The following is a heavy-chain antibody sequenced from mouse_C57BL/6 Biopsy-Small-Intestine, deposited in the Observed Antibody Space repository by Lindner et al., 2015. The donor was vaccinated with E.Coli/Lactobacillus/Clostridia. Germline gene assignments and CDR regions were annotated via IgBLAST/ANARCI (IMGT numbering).Heavy chain of an antibody. CDR1: GYTFTNYW. CDR3: ARRPSYYAMDY. J-gene: IGHJ4*01. V-gene: IGHV1-82*01. CDR2: IYPGDGDT. Sequence: VQLQESGAELVRPGTSVKMSCKAAGYTFTNYWIGWVKQRPGKGLEWIGRIYPGDGDTNYNGKFKGKATLTADKSSSTAYMQLSSLTSEDSAVYFCARRPSYYAMDYWGQGTSVTVSS.